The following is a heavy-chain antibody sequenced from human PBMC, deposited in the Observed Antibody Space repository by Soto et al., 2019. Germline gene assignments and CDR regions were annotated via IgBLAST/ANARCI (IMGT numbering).Heavy chain of an antibody. CDR1: GLILGTYE. J-gene: IGHJ3*02. CDR3: VTEQPTDPHFSGYDAFDI. Sequence: VRLVESGGGLVQPGGSLILSCECSGLILGTYEMNWVRQTPGSGLEWVAHMKPSGFTLYSASFRGRFIISRDDVRNSLSLQRRDLRGEDAAVYYCVTEQPTDPHFSGYDAFDIWGQGTMVTVS. CDR2: MKPSGFTL. V-gene: IGHV3-48*03. D-gene: IGHD3-22*01.